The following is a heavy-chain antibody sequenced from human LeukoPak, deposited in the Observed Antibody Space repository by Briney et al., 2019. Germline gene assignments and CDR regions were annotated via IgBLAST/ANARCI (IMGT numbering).Heavy chain of an antibody. CDR3: ARGTVTSRTWYFDL. D-gene: IGHD4-17*01. J-gene: IGHJ2*01. Sequence: GGSLRLSCAASGFTFDDYAMHWARQAPGKGLEWVSGISWNSGSIGYADSVKGRFTISRDNAKNSLYLQMNSLRAEETAVYYCARGTVTSRTWYFDLWGRGTLVTVSS. CDR1: GFTFDDYA. CDR2: ISWNSGSI. V-gene: IGHV3-9*01.